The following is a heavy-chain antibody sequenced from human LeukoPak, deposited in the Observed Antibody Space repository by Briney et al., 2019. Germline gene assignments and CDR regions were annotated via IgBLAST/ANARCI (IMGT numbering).Heavy chain of an antibody. CDR2: IRYDGNAK. Sequence: PGGSLRLSCEASGFTFSSYAMHWVRQAPGKGLEWVAFIRYDGNAKYYADSVKGRFTISRVNSKNTLYLQMNSLRVEDTALYYCASGITGTWGQGTLVIVSS. J-gene: IGHJ5*02. V-gene: IGHV3-30*02. CDR1: GFTFSSYA. CDR3: ASGITGT. D-gene: IGHD1-20*01.